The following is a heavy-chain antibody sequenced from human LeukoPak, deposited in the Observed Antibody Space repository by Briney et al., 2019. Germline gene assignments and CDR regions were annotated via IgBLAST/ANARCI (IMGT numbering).Heavy chain of an antibody. J-gene: IGHJ4*02. CDR1: GFTFSSYA. Sequence: GGSLRLSCAASGFTFSSYAMHWVRQAPGKGLEWVSYISSSSRTIYYADSVKGRFTISRDNAKNSLYLQMNSLRDEDTAVYYCARDTEHLYFVFDYWGQGTLVTVSS. CDR2: ISSSSRTI. D-gene: IGHD3-9*01. V-gene: IGHV3-48*02. CDR3: ARDTEHLYFVFDY.